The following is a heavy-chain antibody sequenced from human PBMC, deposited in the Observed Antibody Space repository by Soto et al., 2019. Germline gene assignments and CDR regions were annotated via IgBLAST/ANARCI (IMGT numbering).Heavy chain of an antibody. Sequence: ASVKVSCKASGYTFTGYYMHWVRQAPGQGLEWMGWINPNSGGTNYAQKFQGWVTMTRDTSISIAYMELSRLRSDDTAVYYCARARNYSSSWYGGVAFDLWGQGTMVTVSS. V-gene: IGHV1-2*04. D-gene: IGHD6-13*01. CDR1: GYTFTGYY. J-gene: IGHJ3*01. CDR2: INPNSGGT. CDR3: ARARNYSSSWYGGVAFDL.